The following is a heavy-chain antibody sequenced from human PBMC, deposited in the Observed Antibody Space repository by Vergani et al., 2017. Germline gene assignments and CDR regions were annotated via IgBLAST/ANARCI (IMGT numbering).Heavy chain of an antibody. CDR3: ARGAWGYDKLGLFDY. J-gene: IGHJ4*02. CDR1: GFTFSDYY. CDR2: ISSSSSYT. D-gene: IGHD5-12*01. V-gene: IGHV3-11*05. Sequence: QVQLVESGGGLVKPGGSLRFSCAASGFTFSDYYMSWIRQAPGKGLEWVSYISSSSSYTNYADSVKGRFTISRDNAKNSLYLQMNSLRAEDTAVYYCARGAWGYDKLGLFDYWGQGTLVTVSS.